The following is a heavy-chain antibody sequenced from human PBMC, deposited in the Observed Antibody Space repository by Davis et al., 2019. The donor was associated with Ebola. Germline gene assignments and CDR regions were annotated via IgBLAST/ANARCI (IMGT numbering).Heavy chain of an antibody. CDR3: AKSTGLGAHDAFDF. CDR2: IMQDGSEK. CDR1: GFTFSDHW. Sequence: GGSLRLSCAASGFTFSDHWMSWVRQAPGKGLEWVANIMQDGSEKNYVDSARGRFTSSRDNAQNSLFLQMNSLRAEDTAVYYCAKSTGLGAHDAFDFWGQGTVVSVSS. J-gene: IGHJ3*01. D-gene: IGHD1-26*01. V-gene: IGHV3-7*03.